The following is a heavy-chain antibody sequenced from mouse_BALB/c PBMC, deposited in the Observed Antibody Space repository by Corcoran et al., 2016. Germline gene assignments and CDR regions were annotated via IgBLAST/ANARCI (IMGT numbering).Heavy chain of an antibody. V-gene: IGHV9-1*02. D-gene: IGHD2-4*01. Sequence: QIQLVQSGPALKKPGETVKISCKASGYTFTNSGMNWVKQAPGKGLKWMGWINTYTGEPTYADDFKGRFAFSLETSASTADLQISNLKNEDMATYFCAKWGTTMITSYFDYWGQGTTLTVSS. J-gene: IGHJ2*01. CDR3: AKWGTTMITSYFDY. CDR2: INTYTGEP. CDR1: GYTFTNSG.